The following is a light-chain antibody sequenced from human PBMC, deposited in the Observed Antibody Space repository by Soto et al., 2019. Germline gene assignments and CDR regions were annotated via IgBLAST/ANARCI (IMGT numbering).Light chain of an antibody. CDR3: SSYTSSNTRV. Sequence: QSVLTQPPSASGTPGQRVTISCSGRNSNVGTNLVNWYQQLPGTAPKLLIYAHIQRPSGVPDRFSGSTSGTSASLAISGLQADDEADYYCSSYTSSNTRVFGTGTKLTVL. CDR2: AHI. V-gene: IGLV1-44*01. J-gene: IGLJ1*01. CDR1: NSNVGTNL.